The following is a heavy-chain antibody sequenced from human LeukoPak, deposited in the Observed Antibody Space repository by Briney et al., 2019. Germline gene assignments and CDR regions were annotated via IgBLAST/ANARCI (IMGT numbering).Heavy chain of an antibody. CDR1: GDSISSTNYY. CDR3: ARAPDGDYVFDY. Sequence: SETLSLTCTVSGDSISSTNYYWGWIRQPPGKGLEWIGSIYYSGSTYYNPSLESRVTISVDTSKNQFSLKLSSVTAADTAVYYCARAPDGDYVFDYWGQGTLVTVSS. CDR2: IYYSGST. V-gene: IGHV4-39*07. J-gene: IGHJ4*02. D-gene: IGHD4-17*01.